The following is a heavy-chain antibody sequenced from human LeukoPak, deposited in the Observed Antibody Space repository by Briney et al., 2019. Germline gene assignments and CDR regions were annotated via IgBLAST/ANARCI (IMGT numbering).Heavy chain of an antibody. V-gene: IGHV1-8*03. CDR3: ARATRPLHSDFDY. D-gene: IGHD6-6*01. Sequence: ASVKVSCKASGYTFTSYDINWVRQATGQGLEWMGWMNPNSGNTGYAQKFQGRVTITRNTSISTAYMELSSLRSEDTAVYYCARATRPLHSDFDYWGQGTLVTVSS. J-gene: IGHJ4*02. CDR2: MNPNSGNT. CDR1: GYTFTSYD.